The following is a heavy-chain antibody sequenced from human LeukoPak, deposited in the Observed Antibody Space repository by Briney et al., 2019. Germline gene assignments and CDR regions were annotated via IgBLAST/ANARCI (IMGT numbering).Heavy chain of an antibody. CDR3: ARDGDYYDSSGYYRAFDI. CDR1: GFTVSTNY. Sequence: GGSLRLSCAASGFTVSTNYMSWVRQAPGKGLEWVSIIYDSGTIHYADSVKGRFTISRDNLKNTLYLQMNSLRAEDTAVYYCARDGDYYDSSGYYRAFDIWGQGTMVTVSS. CDR2: IYDSGTI. J-gene: IGHJ3*02. V-gene: IGHV3-66*01. D-gene: IGHD3-22*01.